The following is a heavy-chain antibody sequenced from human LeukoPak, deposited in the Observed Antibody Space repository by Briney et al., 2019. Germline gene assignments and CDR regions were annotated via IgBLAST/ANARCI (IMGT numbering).Heavy chain of an antibody. D-gene: IGHD2-15*01. CDR2: ISSNGAYT. CDR3: ARVQDKNCSGGSCYGAFDI. CDR1: GFTFSSYS. V-gene: IGHV3-64*01. J-gene: IGHJ3*02. Sequence: GGSLRLSCAASGFTFSSYSMHWVRQAPGKGLEYVSAISSNGAYTFYANYVKGRFTISRDNSKNTLYLQMGSLRAEDMAVYYCARVQDKNCSGGSCYGAFDIWGQGTMVTVSS.